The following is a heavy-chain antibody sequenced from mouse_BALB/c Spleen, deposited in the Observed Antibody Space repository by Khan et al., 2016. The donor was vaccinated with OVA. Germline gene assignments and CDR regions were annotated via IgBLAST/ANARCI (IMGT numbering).Heavy chain of an antibody. Sequence: VQLKQSGPDLVKPGASVKISCKASGYSFTLYYMSWVKQSHGKSLEWIRRVNPNTDNINYNQEFKGKAILTVDKSSNTAYMELRSLTSEDSAVYFCARGYDFFASWGQGTLVTVSA. D-gene: IGHD2-14*01. CDR1: GYSFTLYY. J-gene: IGHJ3*01. CDR2: VNPNTDNI. V-gene: IGHV1-26*01. CDR3: ARGYDFFAS.